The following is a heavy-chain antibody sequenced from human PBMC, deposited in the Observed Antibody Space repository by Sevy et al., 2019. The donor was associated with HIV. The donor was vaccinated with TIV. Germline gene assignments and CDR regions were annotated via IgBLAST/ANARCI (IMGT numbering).Heavy chain of an antibody. D-gene: IGHD3-22*01. J-gene: IGHJ4*02. CDR1: GYTLSELS. Sequence: ASVKVSCKVFGYTLSELSMHWVRQTPGKGLEWMGSFDPEDGETIYAQKFQGRVAMTEDTSTDTAYMELRSQRSEDTAVFYCAITKDYYDNSGYPFDYWGQGTLVTVSS. V-gene: IGHV1-24*01. CDR2: FDPEDGET. CDR3: AITKDYYDNSGYPFDY.